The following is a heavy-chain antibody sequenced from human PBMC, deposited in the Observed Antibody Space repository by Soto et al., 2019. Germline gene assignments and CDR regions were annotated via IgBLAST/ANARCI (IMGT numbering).Heavy chain of an antibody. Sequence: QVQLVESGGGVVQPGMSLRLSCGASRLTFSSYGMHWVRQAPGKGLEWVALISYDESKKYYADSARGRFTISRDNSKNTLLLQMVSLRAEDTAVYYCAKDRRRVSYGYDAFDMWVQGIMVTVYS. J-gene: IGHJ3*02. CDR3: AKDRRRVSYGYDAFDM. D-gene: IGHD5-18*01. V-gene: IGHV3-30*18. CDR1: RLTFSSYG. CDR2: ISYDESKK.